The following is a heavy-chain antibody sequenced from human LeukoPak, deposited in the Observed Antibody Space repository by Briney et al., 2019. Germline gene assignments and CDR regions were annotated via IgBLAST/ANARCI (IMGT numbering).Heavy chain of an antibody. V-gene: IGHV3-23*01. CDR3: AKASWVSSADAVL. CDR1: GFIFRDYA. D-gene: IGHD3-16*01. Sequence: GGSLRLSCVASGFIFRDYAMSWVRQAPAGGLEWVSSLRGDGETFYTDSVKGRFTLSRDHSRNTVYLQLDNLRVEDTAVYYCAKASWVSSADAVLWGQGTLVTVS. CDR2: LRGDGET. J-gene: IGHJ4*02.